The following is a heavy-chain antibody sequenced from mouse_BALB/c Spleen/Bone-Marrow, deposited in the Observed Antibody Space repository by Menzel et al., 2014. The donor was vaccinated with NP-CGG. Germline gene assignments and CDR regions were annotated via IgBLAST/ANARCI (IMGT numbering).Heavy chain of an antibody. Sequence: EVMLVESGGGLVKPGGSLKLSCAASGFAFSSYDMSWVRQTPEKRLERVAYISSGGGSTYYPDTVKGRFTISRDNAKNTLYLQMSSLKSEDTAMYYCAREVLRDYFDYWGQGTTLTVSS. CDR2: ISSGGGST. J-gene: IGHJ2*01. V-gene: IGHV5-12-1*01. D-gene: IGHD1-1*01. CDR1: GFAFSSYD. CDR3: AREVLRDYFDY.